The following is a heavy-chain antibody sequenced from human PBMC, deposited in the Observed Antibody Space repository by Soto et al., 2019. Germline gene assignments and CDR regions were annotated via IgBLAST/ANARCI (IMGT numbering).Heavy chain of an antibody. Sequence: QVQLAQSRAEVRKPGSSVKVSCKASGDTFIISAITWVRQAPGQGLEWVGGLVPFFGKSKYGPKFEGRVTFTADESTRTAYMELSHLTSDDTAVYYCARDLGGAAPVDYWGQGTLVTVSS. V-gene: IGHV1-69*01. D-gene: IGHD6-6*01. CDR3: ARDLGGAAPVDY. CDR2: LVPFFGKS. CDR1: GDTFIISA. J-gene: IGHJ4*02.